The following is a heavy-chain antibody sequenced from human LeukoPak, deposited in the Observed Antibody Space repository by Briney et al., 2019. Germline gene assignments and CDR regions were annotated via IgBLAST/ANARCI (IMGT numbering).Heavy chain of an antibody. CDR2: IYHSGST. J-gene: IGHJ5*02. CDR1: GYSISSGYY. D-gene: IGHD3-10*01. Sequence: SETLSLTCTVSGYSISSGYYWGWNRQPPGKGLEWIGSIYHSGSTYYNPSLKSRVTISVDRSKNQFSLKLSSVTAADTAVYYCARADYYGSGRSNWFDPWGQGTLVTVSS. CDR3: ARADYYGSGRSNWFDP. V-gene: IGHV4-38-2*02.